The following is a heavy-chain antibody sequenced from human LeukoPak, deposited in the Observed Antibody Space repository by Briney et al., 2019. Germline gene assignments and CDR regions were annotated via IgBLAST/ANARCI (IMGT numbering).Heavy chain of an antibody. CDR3: GAYSSLDY. Sequence: GGSLRLSCAASGFTVRANYMSWVRQAPGKGLEWVSLIYSGGSTYYADSVKGRFTISRDNSKNTLYLEMNSLRVEDTAVYYCGAYSSLDYWGQGTLVTVSS. D-gene: IGHD3-22*01. V-gene: IGHV3-53*01. J-gene: IGHJ4*02. CDR2: IYSGGST. CDR1: GFTVRANY.